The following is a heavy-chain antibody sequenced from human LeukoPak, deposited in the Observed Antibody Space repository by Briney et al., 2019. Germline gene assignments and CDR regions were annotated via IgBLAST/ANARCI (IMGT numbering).Heavy chain of an antibody. Sequence: GGSLRLPCAASGFTFDDYAMHWVRHAPGKGLEWVSGISWNSGSIGYADSVKGRFTISRDNAKNSLYLQMNSLRAEDTALYYCAKDALWFGELSYFDYWGQGTLVTVSS. J-gene: IGHJ4*02. D-gene: IGHD3-10*01. V-gene: IGHV3-9*01. CDR3: AKDALWFGELSYFDY. CDR2: ISWNSGSI. CDR1: GFTFDDYA.